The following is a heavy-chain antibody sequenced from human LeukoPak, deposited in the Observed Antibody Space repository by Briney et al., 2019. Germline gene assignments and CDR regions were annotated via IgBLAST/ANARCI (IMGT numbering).Heavy chain of an antibody. CDR2: IHHTGNT. V-gene: IGHV4-38-2*02. CDR1: GSSIRTYTH. D-gene: IGHD3-10*01. Sequence: ASETLSLTCTVSGSSIRTYTHWGWIRQPPGKGLEWIASIHHTGNTYYNPSLESRVTISIDTSKNQFSLKVSSVTAADTSVYYCARERAEDLNYYGSGSYSYYYYYMDVWGKGTTVTVSS. J-gene: IGHJ6*03. CDR3: ARERAEDLNYYGSGSYSYYYYYMDV.